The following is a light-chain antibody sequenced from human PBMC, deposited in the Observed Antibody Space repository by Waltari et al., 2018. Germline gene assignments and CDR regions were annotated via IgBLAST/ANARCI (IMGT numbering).Light chain of an antibody. Sequence: SYVLTQPPSVSVAPGQTARITCGGNNIGSQSVHWYQQKPGQAPVLVVYDDRDRPSGIPERFSGSNSGNTATLTISRVEAGDEADYYCQGWDSSTDHVVFGGGTKLTVL. V-gene: IGLV3-21*02. J-gene: IGLJ2*01. CDR2: DDR. CDR3: QGWDSSTDHVV. CDR1: NIGSQS.